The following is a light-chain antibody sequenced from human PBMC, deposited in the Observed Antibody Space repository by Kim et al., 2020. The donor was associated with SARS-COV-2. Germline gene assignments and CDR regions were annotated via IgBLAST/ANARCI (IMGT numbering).Light chain of an antibody. Sequence: GRGVTISCSGRSSNIGSNTVNWYQQLPGTAPKLLIYSNNQRPSGVPDRFSGSKSGTSASLAISGLQSEDEADYYCVAWDDSLNGVVFGGGTQLTVL. J-gene: IGLJ2*01. CDR3: VAWDDSLNGVV. V-gene: IGLV1-44*01. CDR1: SSNIGSNT. CDR2: SNN.